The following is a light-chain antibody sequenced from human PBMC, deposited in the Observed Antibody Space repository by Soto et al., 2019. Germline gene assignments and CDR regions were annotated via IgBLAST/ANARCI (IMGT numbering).Light chain of an antibody. V-gene: IGKV1-17*03. CDR3: LQHNTYPFS. CDR1: EAIANF. Sequence: DIQMTQTPSAMSASVGDRVTITCRSSEAIANFLAWFQQEPGKVPNRRIYEASKLQSVVPSRLRGSGSGTDFTLTISSLKHADFATYYCLQHNTYPFSFGQGNKLEIK. CDR2: EAS. J-gene: IGKJ2*01.